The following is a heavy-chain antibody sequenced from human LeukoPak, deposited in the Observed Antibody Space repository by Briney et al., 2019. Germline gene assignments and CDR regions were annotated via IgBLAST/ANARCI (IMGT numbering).Heavy chain of an antibody. CDR2: IYPGDSDT. J-gene: IGHJ4*02. V-gene: IGHV5-51*01. CDR3: ARGSRPRFGESNVDY. CDR1: GYSFTSYW. Sequence: GESLKISCKGSGYSFTSYWIGWVRQMPGKGLEWMGIIYPGDSDTRYSPSFQGQVTISADKSISTAYLQWSSLKASDTAMYYCARGSRPRFGESNVDYWGQGTLVTVSS. D-gene: IGHD3-10*01.